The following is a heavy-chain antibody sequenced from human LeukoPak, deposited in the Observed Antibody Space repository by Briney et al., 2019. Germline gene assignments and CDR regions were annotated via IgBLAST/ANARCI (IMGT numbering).Heavy chain of an antibody. CDR2: MYSGGAT. J-gene: IGHJ4*02. Sequence: GGSLRLSCAASGFTFSSYSMNWVRQAPGKGLEWVSVMYSGGATHYGNSVQGRFTISRDNSKNTLYLQMNNLRAEDTAVYYCARGVSSGSNVDPFDFWGQGTPVIVSS. D-gene: IGHD3-22*01. CDR1: GFTFSSYS. V-gene: IGHV3-53*01. CDR3: ARGVSSGSNVDPFDF.